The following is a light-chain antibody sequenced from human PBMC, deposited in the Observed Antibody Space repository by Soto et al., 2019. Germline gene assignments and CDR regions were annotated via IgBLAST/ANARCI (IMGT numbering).Light chain of an antibody. CDR1: SSNIGNNY. Sequence: QSVLTQPPSVSAAPGQKVTISCSGSSSNIGNNYVYWYQQLPGTAPKLLIYENNKRPSGIPDRFSGSKSGTSATLGITGLQTGDEADYYGEPWDSSLSAGVFGGGTKVTVL. V-gene: IGLV1-51*02. CDR3: EPWDSSLSAGV. J-gene: IGLJ3*02. CDR2: ENN.